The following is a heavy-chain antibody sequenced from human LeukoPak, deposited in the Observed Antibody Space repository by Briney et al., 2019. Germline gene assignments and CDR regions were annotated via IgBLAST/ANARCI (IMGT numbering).Heavy chain of an antibody. J-gene: IGHJ4*02. CDR1: GGSFSGYY. V-gene: IGHV4-34*01. Sequence: PSETLSLTCAVYGGSFSGYYWSWIRQPPGKGLEWIGEINHSGSTNYNPSLKSRVTTSVDTSKNQFSLKLSSVTAADTAVYYCARDLGGAIHFDYWGQGTLVTVSS. D-gene: IGHD3-16*02. CDR3: ARDLGGAIHFDY. CDR2: INHSGST.